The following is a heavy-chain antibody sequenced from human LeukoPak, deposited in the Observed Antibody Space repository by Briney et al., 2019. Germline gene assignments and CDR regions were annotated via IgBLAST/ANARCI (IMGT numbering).Heavy chain of an antibody. CDR3: ARGPPPDWGYYYGMDV. V-gene: IGHV4-61*08. CDR1: GGSISSGGYY. J-gene: IGHJ6*02. D-gene: IGHD7-27*01. CDR2: IYYSGST. Sequence: ETLSLTCTVSGGSISSGGYYWSWIRQHPGKGLEWIGYIYYSGSTYYNPSLKSRVTISVDTSKNQFSLKLSSVTAADTAVYYCARGPPPDWGYYYGMDVWGQGTTVTVSS.